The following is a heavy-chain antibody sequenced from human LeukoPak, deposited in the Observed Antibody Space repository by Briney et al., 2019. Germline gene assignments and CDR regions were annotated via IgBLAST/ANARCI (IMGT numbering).Heavy chain of an antibody. CDR3: TKEETRGGDLHY. J-gene: IGHJ4*02. CDR2: ISSSSSYI. D-gene: IGHD2-21*02. V-gene: IGHV3-21*01. CDR1: GFTFSSYS. Sequence: PGGSLRLSCAASGFTFSSYSMNWVRQAPGKGLEWVSSISSSSSYIYYADSVKGRFTISRDNAKNSFYLQMSSLRVEDTAVYYCTKEETRGGDLHYWGQGALVTVSS.